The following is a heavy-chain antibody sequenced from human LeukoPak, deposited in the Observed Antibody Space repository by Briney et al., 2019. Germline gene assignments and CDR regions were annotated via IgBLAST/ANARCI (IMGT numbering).Heavy chain of an antibody. J-gene: IGHJ4*02. Sequence: GGSLRLSCAASAFTFNTYWMHWVRQAPGKGLEWVSAISGSGGSTYYADSVKGRFTISRDNSKNTLYLQMNSLRAEDTAVYYCARGYYDFWSGYYTPFDYWGQGTLVTVSS. D-gene: IGHD3-3*01. V-gene: IGHV3-23*01. CDR3: ARGYYDFWSGYYTPFDY. CDR1: AFTFNTYW. CDR2: ISGSGGST.